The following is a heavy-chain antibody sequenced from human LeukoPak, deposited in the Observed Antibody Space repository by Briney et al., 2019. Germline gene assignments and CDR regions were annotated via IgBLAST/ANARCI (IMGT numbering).Heavy chain of an antibody. CDR2: IRSYSSYI. CDR3: ARYSEVYYYVDV. Sequence: GGSLRLSCAASGFTFDTYNFNWVRQAPGKGLEWVATIRSYSSYIHYGDSVKGRFTISRDDAERSVYLQMDNVRVEDTAVYFCARYSEVYYYVDVWGTGTTVTVSS. CDR1: GFTFDTYN. V-gene: IGHV3-21*01. J-gene: IGHJ6*03. D-gene: IGHD2-21*01.